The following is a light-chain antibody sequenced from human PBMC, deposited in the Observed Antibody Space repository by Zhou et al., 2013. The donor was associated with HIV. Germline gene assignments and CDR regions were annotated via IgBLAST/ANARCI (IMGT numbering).Light chain of an antibody. Sequence: EIVLTQSPGTLSLSPGERATLSCRASQSVSSNFLTWYQQKPGQAPRLLIYDASARATGIADRFSGSGSGTDFTLTISRLEPEDFGVYYCQQYGSSPWTFGQGTKVEIK. V-gene: IGKV3-20*01. J-gene: IGKJ1*01. CDR3: QQYGSSPWT. CDR1: QSVSSNF. CDR2: DAS.